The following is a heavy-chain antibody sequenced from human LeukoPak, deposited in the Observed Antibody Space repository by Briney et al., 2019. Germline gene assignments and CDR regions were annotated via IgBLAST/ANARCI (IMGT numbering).Heavy chain of an antibody. CDR2: IYTSGST. CDR1: GGSISSSSYY. J-gene: IGHJ3*02. D-gene: IGHD6-13*01. CDR3: ARVQRQLVRAFDI. V-gene: IGHV4-61*02. Sequence: PSETLSLTCTVSGGSISSSSYYWGWIRQPAGKGLEWIGRIYTSGSTNYNPSLKSRVTMSVDTSKNQFSLKLSSVTAADTAVYYCARVQRQLVRAFDIWGQGTMVTVSS.